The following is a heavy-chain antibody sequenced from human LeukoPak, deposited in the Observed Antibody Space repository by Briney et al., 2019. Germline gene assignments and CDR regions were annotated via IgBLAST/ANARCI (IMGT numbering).Heavy chain of an antibody. V-gene: IGHV3-73*01. J-gene: IGHJ4*02. CDR3: TRLDTAMDYFDY. CDR2: IRSKRHTYAT. D-gene: IGHD5-18*01. Sequence: ASGXXXXWVGXIRSKRHTYATAYAASVKGRLTISRDDSKKTGDLEMNSLKSEERAGGYCTRLDTAMDYFDYWGQGTLVTVSS.